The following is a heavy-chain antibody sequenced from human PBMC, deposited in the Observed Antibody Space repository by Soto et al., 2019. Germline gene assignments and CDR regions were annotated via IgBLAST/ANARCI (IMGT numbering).Heavy chain of an antibody. V-gene: IGHV3-48*02. CDR2: MSTTNAI. Sequence: VQLVESGGGLVQPGGSLRLSCAAYGFTFTTYNMNWVREAPGKGLEWVSYMSTTNAIYYADSVRGRFTISRDNAKNLLDLQMNSLREEDTAVYYCVRDSAWAFDFWGQGTLVTVSS. CDR3: VRDSAWAFDF. D-gene: IGHD1-26*01. CDR1: GFTFTTYN. J-gene: IGHJ4*02.